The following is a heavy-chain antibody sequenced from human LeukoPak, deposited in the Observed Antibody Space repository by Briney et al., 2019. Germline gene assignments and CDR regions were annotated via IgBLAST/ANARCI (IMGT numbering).Heavy chain of an antibody. Sequence: PSQTLSLTCNVSGYSISSGDYYWTWIRQPAGKGLEWIGRVDLGGRRIINQYLISRVTVSVDPSKNQFSLSLTSVTAADTATYYCAREGAYCSGTDCFATTVDAWGPGALVTVSS. CDR2: VDLGGRR. J-gene: IGHJ5*02. CDR1: GYSISSGDYY. CDR3: AREGAYCSGTDCFATTVDA. V-gene: IGHV4-61*02. D-gene: IGHD2-2*01.